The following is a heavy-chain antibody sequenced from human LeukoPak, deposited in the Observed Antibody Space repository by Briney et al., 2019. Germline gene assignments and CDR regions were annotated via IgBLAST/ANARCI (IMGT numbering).Heavy chain of an antibody. CDR2: IYSGGST. J-gene: IGHJ4*02. D-gene: IGHD6-13*01. CDR1: GFTFSSNY. V-gene: IGHV3-53*01. CDR3: ARVRPSSWYYFDY. Sequence: GGSLRLSCAASGFTFSSNYMSWVRQAPGKGLEWVSVIYSGGSTYYADSVKGRFTISRDNSKNTLYLQMNSLRAEDTAVYYCARVRPSSWYYFDYWGQGTLVTVSS.